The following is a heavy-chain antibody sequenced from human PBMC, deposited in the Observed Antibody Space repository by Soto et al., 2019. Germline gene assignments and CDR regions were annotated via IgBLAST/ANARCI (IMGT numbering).Heavy chain of an antibody. D-gene: IGHD1-1*01. CDR2: MSHSGGT. Sequence: QVQLQQWGAGLLKPSETLSLTCAVYGASVSSGSYYWSWIRQPPGKGLEWIGEMSHSGGTHFNPSLKSRVTISVDTSKNQFSLKMSSLTAADTALYYCARVERGTATTVVDAFDIWGPGTMVTVSS. J-gene: IGHJ3*02. CDR3: ARVERGTATTVVDAFDI. V-gene: IGHV4-34*01. CDR1: GASVSSGSYY.